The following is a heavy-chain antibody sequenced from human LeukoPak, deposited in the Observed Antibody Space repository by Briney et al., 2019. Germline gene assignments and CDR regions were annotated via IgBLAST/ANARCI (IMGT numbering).Heavy chain of an antibody. Sequence: PGGSLRLSCTVSGFTFGDYAMSWVRQAPGKGLEWVGFIRSKAHGGTKEYAASVKGRFTISRDDSKSIAYLQMNSLKIEDTAVYYCTRERLGWTPSRCDYWGQGTLVTVSS. J-gene: IGHJ4*02. CDR1: GFTFGDYA. CDR3: TRERLGWTPSRCDY. CDR2: IRSKAHGGTK. V-gene: IGHV3-49*04. D-gene: IGHD3/OR15-3a*01.